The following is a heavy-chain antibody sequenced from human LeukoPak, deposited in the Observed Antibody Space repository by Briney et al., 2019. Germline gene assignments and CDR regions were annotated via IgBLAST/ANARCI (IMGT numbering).Heavy chain of an antibody. CDR3: TTVGATPEYNYYYGMDV. J-gene: IGHJ6*02. V-gene: IGHV3-15*01. CDR1: GFTFSNAW. D-gene: IGHD2-15*01. CDR2: IKSKSDGGTT. Sequence: GGSLRLSCAASGFTFSNAWMSWVRQAPGKGLEWVGRIKSKSDGGTTDYAAPVKGRFTISREDSKNTLYLQINNLKTEDTAVYYCTTVGATPEYNYYYGMDVWGRGTTVTVSS.